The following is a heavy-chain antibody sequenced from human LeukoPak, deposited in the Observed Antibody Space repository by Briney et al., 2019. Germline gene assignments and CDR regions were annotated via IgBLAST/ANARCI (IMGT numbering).Heavy chain of an antibody. D-gene: IGHD2-15*01. Sequence: RGSLRLSCVVSGFTFTNYVVHWVRQAPGKGLEWVTLVSSDRGIKYYADSVKGRFSVSRDISKNTLYLQMNSLRVDDTAVYYCARDSETTPIHVLGYWGQGTLVTASS. CDR1: GFTFTNYV. J-gene: IGHJ4*02. CDR2: VSSDRGIK. V-gene: IGHV3-30-3*01. CDR3: ARDSETTPIHVLGY.